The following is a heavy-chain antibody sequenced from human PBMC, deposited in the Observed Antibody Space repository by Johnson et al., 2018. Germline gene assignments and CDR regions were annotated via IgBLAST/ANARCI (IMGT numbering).Heavy chain of an antibody. D-gene: IGHD1-26*01. V-gene: IGHV1-69*01. CDR2: IIPIFGTA. CDR1: GGTFSSYA. J-gene: IGHJ3*02. CDR3: ARDFVGATAQWAFDI. Sequence: QVQLVQSGAEVKKPGSSVKVSCKASGGTFSSYAISWVRQAPGQGLEWMGGIIPIFGTANYAQKFQGRVTLTADESTSTAYMERSGLRSEDTAVYYCARDFVGATAQWAFDIWGQGTMVTVSS.